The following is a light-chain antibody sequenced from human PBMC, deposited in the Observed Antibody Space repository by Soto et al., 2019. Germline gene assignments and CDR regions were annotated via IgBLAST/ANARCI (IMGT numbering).Light chain of an antibody. CDR2: EVT. CDR1: RSDVGGYHS. V-gene: IGLV2-14*01. CDR3: ISYTDSDTLGI. J-gene: IGLJ1*01. Sequence: SALTQPASVSGSPRQSITISCNGTRSDVGGYHSVSWDQFHPGRAPKLVILEVTNRASGASDRFAGSKSGNTASLNISGLXTDDEGDYYCISYTDSDTLGIFGTGTKVIVL.